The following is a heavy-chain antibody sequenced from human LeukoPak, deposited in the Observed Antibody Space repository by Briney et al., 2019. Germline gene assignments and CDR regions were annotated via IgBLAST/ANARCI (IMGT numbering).Heavy chain of an antibody. Sequence: ASVKVSCKASGYTFTSYGISWVRQAPGQGLEWMGRISAYNGNTNYAQKLQGRVTMTTDTSTSTAYMELRSLRSDDTAVYYCASLYCSSTSCPILVYWGQGTLVTISS. D-gene: IGHD2-2*01. CDR2: ISAYNGNT. CDR3: ASLYCSSTSCPILVY. J-gene: IGHJ4*01. CDR1: GYTFTSYG. V-gene: IGHV1-18*01.